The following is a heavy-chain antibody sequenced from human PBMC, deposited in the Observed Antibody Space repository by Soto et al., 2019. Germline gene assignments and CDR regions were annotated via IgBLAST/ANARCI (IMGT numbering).Heavy chain of an antibody. CDR2: IYYRGST. Sequence: QLQLQESGPGLVKPSETLSLTCTVSGGSISSSSYYWGWTRQPPGTGLEWIGSIYYRGSTYYNPSLKRRVTLSVATSKIQFSLKLISVTAPATAVYYCARNKDRGYFNYWGQGTLVTVSS. V-gene: IGHV4-39*01. J-gene: IGHJ4*02. CDR3: ARNKDRGYFNY. D-gene: IGHD3-22*01. CDR1: GGSISSSSYY.